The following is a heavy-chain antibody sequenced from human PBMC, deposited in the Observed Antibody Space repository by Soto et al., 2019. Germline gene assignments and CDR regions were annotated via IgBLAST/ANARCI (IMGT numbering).Heavy chain of an antibody. CDR3: ARGCGGDCHHGMDV. D-gene: IGHD2-21*02. Sequence: QVQLQESGPGLVKPSQTLSLTCTVSGGSISSGGYYWSWIRQHPGKGLEWIGYIYYSGSTYYNPSLKSRVTILVDTSKNQLSLKLISVTAADTAVYYCARGCGGDCHHGMDVWGQGTTVTVSS. CDR1: GGSISSGGYY. CDR2: IYYSGST. J-gene: IGHJ6*02. V-gene: IGHV4-31*03.